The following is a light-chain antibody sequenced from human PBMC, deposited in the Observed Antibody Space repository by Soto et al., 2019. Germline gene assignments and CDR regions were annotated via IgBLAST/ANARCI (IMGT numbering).Light chain of an antibody. CDR2: AAS. J-gene: IGKJ2*01. CDR1: QSISSY. CDR3: QQSYSTPRT. Sequence: DIQMTQSPSSLSASVGDRVTITCRASQSISSYLNWYQQKPGKAPKLLIYAASSLQSGVPSRFSCSGSGTDFTINISSLQPEDFATYYCQQSYSTPRTFGQGTKLEIK. V-gene: IGKV1-39*01.